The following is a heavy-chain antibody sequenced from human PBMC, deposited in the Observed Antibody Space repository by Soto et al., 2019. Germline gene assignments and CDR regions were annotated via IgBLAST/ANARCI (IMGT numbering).Heavy chain of an antibody. CDR1: GGTFSSYA. V-gene: IGHV1-69*01. D-gene: IGHD3-22*01. J-gene: IGHJ3*02. Sequence: QVQLVQSGAEVKKPGSSVKVSCKASGGTFSSYAISWVRQAPGQGLEWMGGIIPIFGTANYAQKFQGRVTITADESTSTAYMDVLSLRSEDTAVYYCGRDSESVWDSSGYTIWGQGTMVTVSS. CDR3: GRDSESVWDSSGYTI. CDR2: IIPIFGTA.